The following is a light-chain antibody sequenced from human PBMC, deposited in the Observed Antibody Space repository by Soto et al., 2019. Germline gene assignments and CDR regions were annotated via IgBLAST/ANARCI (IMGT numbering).Light chain of an antibody. V-gene: IGKV1-33*01. Sequence: DIQMTQSPSTLSASLGDRVTIPCQASQDISNYLNWYQQKPGKAPKLLIYDASNLETGVPSRFSGSGSGTDFTFTISSLQPEDFATYYCLQYENFLRTFGQGTRLEIK. CDR2: DAS. J-gene: IGKJ5*01. CDR3: LQYENFLRT. CDR1: QDISNY.